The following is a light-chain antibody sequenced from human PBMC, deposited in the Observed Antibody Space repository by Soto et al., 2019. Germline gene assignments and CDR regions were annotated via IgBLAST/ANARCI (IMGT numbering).Light chain of an antibody. CDR1: SSDVGAYGY. CDR3: SSYTTSSTVV. Sequence: QSAPTQPASVSGSPGQSITISCTGTSSDVGAYGYVSWYQQHPGKAPKLMIYEVSYRPSGVSNRFSGSKSGNAASLTISGLQAEDEADYYCSSYTTSSTVVFGGGTKLTVL. CDR2: EVS. J-gene: IGLJ2*01. V-gene: IGLV2-14*01.